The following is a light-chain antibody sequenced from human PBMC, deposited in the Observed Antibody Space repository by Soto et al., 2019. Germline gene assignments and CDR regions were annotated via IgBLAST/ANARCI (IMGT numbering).Light chain of an antibody. CDR1: QSIGSN. CDR2: GAS. Sequence: ETVMTQSPATLSVSPGERATLSCRASQSIGSNLAWSQQKPGQAPRLLIYGASTRATAIPARFSGSGSGTSFTLTISSLQSEDSAVYYCQQYNYWPPFTFGPGTKLDI. V-gene: IGKV3-15*01. J-gene: IGKJ3*01. CDR3: QQYNYWPPFT.